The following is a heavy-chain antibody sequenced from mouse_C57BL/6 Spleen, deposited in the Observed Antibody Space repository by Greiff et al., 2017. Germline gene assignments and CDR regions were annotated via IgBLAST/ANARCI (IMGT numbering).Heavy chain of an antibody. V-gene: IGHV1-62-2*01. J-gene: IGHJ3*01. CDR2: FYPGSGSI. D-gene: IGHD2-4*01. CDR3: ARHEGGLYYDSWFAY. CDR1: GYTFTEYT. Sequence: VQLQQSGAELVKPGASVKLSCKASGYTFTEYTIHWVKQRSGQGLEWIGWFYPGSGSIKYNEKFKDQGNLTADKSSRAVYMELSRLTSEDSAVYVCARHEGGLYYDSWFAYWGQGTLVTVSA.